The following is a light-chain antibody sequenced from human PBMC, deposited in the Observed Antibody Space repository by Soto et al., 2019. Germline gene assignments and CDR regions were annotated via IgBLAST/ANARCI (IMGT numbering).Light chain of an antibody. CDR2: DAS. Sequence: EIVLTQSPATLSLSPGERATLSCRASQSVSSYLAWYQQKPGQAPSLLIYDASNRATAIPARFSGSGSGTDFTLTSSSLEPEDFAVYYCQQRSNWPGFGGGTKVEIK. V-gene: IGKV3-11*01. CDR1: QSVSSY. J-gene: IGKJ4*01. CDR3: QQRSNWPG.